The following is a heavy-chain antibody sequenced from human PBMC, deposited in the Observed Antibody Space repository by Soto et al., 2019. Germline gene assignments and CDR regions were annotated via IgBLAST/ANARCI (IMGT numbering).Heavy chain of an antibody. CDR1: GFTFDDYA. Sequence: GGSLRLSCAASGFTFDDYAMHWVRQAPGKGLEWVSGISWNSGSIGYADSVKGRFTISRDNAKNSLYLQMNSLRAEDTALYYCAKDSYDFWSGYGYFDYWGQGTLVTVSS. J-gene: IGHJ4*02. CDR3: AKDSYDFWSGYGYFDY. D-gene: IGHD3-3*01. CDR2: ISWNSGSI. V-gene: IGHV3-9*01.